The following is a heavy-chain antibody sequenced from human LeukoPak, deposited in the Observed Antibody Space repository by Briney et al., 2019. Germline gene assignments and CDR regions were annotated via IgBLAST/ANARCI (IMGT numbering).Heavy chain of an antibody. J-gene: IGHJ4*01. CDR2: INHSAYT. D-gene: IGHD2-21*02. CDR1: GVSFDDYY. Sequence: SETLSLTCAVSGVSFDDYYWSWVRQTPGKGLEWIGEINHSAYTNDSPSLKSRVTLSIDTSRKQFSLNLRSVTVADTGIYYCTRMTAGHDYSSEGTLVTVSS. V-gene: IGHV4-34*01. CDR3: TRMTAGHDY.